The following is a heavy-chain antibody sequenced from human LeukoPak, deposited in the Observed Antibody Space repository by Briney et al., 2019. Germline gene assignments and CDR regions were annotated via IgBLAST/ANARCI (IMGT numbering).Heavy chain of an antibody. CDR2: ISGSGGST. J-gene: IGHJ3*02. CDR3: AKDGTIGYCSSTSCYGDAFDI. Sequence: PGGSLRLSCAASGFTFSSYAMSWVRQAPEKGLEWVSAISGSGGSTYYADSVKGRFTISRDNSKNTLYLQMNSLRAEDTAVYYCAKDGTIGYCSSTSCYGDAFDIWGQGTMVTVSS. CDR1: GFTFSSYA. D-gene: IGHD2-2*03. V-gene: IGHV3-23*01.